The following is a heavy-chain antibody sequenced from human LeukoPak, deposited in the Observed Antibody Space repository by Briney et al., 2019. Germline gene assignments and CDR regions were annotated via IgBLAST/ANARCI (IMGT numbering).Heavy chain of an antibody. J-gene: IGHJ3*02. CDR1: GFTFDDYA. Sequence: PGGSLRLSCAASGFTFDDYAMHWVRQAPGKGLEWVSGISWNSGSIGYADSVKGRFTISRDNAKNSLYLQMNSLRAEDMALYYCAKSFRQLTSDAFDIWGQGTMVTVSS. D-gene: IGHD6-6*01. CDR2: ISWNSGSI. CDR3: AKSFRQLTSDAFDI. V-gene: IGHV3-9*03.